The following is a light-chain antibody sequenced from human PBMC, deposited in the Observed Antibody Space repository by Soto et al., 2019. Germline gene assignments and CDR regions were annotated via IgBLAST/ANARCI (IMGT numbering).Light chain of an antibody. J-gene: IGKJ1*01. Sequence: DIQMSQSPSTLSASVGDRITITCRASQSISDWLAWFQLKPGKAPKLLIYDVSSLESGVPSRFSGSGSGTEFTLTISSLQPDDFATYYCQQYNNYSTFGHGTKVDIK. CDR3: QQYNNYST. CDR2: DVS. CDR1: QSISDW. V-gene: IGKV1-5*01.